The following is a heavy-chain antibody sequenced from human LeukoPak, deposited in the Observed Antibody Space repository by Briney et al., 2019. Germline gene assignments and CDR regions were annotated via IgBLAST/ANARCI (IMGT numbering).Heavy chain of an antibody. Sequence: PGGSLRLSCAASGFTFSNYGMNWVRQAPGKGLEWVSAISGSGGSTYYADSVKGRFTISRDNSKNTLYLQMNSLRAEDTAVYYCAKVLGRPRNNWFDPWGQGTLVTVSS. D-gene: IGHD3-16*01. V-gene: IGHV3-23*01. J-gene: IGHJ5*02. CDR2: ISGSGGST. CDR3: AKVLGRPRNNWFDP. CDR1: GFTFSNYG.